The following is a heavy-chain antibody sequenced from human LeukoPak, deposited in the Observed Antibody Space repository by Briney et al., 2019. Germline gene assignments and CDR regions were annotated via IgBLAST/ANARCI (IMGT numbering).Heavy chain of an antibody. CDR3: ARGAVYYYDSSGYPPFDY. V-gene: IGHV4-34*01. D-gene: IGHD3-22*01. Sequence: PSETLSLTCAVYGGSFSGYYWSWIRQPPGKGLEWIGEINHSGSTNYNPSLKSRVTISVDTSKNQFSLKLSSVTAADTAVYYCARGAVYYYDSSGYPPFDYWGQGTLVTVSS. CDR2: INHSGST. CDR1: GGSFSGYY. J-gene: IGHJ4*02.